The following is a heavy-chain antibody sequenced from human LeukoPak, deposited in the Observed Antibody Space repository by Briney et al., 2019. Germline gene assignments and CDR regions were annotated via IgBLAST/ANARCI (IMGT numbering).Heavy chain of an antibody. D-gene: IGHD2-2*03. J-gene: IGHJ3*02. V-gene: IGHV3-48*01. CDR1: GFTFSSDS. CDR3: ARVDDLDAFDM. Sequence: GGSPRLSCAASGFTFSSDSMNWVRQAAGKGLEWVSYISSSSSTIYYAASVKGRFTISRDNSKNTLYVQMNSLRGEDTAVYYCARVDDLDAFDMWGQGTMVTVSS. CDR2: ISSSSSTI.